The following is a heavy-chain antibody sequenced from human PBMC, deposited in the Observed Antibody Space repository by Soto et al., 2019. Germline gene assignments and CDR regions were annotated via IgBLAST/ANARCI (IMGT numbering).Heavy chain of an antibody. V-gene: IGHV3-30-3*01. Sequence: PGGSMRLSCAASGFTFSSYAMHWVRQAPGKGLEWVAVISYDGSNKYYADSVKGRFTISRDNSKNTLYLQMNSLRAEDTAVYYLARDFITGTGFAERGQGTLVTLDS. CDR1: GFTFSSYA. CDR2: ISYDGSNK. D-gene: IGHD1-20*01. J-gene: IGHJ4*02. CDR3: ARDFITGTGFAE.